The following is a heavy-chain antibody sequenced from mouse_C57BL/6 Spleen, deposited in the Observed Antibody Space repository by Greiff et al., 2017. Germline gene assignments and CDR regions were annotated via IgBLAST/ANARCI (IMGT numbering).Heavy chain of an antibody. CDR3: GKSSNHYAMDY. CDR2: INPSSGYT. D-gene: IGHD2-5*01. Sequence: QVQLQQSGAELAKPGASVKLSCKASGYTFTSYWMHWVKQRPGQGLEWIGYINPSSGYTKYNQKFKDKATLTADKSSSTAYMQLSSLTYEDSAVYYCGKSSNHYAMDYWGQGTSGTVSS. J-gene: IGHJ4*01. CDR1: GYTFTSYW. V-gene: IGHV1-7*01.